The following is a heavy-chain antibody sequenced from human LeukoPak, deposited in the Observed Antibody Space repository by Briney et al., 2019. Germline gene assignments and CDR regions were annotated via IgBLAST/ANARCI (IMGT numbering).Heavy chain of an antibody. J-gene: IGHJ6*03. CDR3: AREVVTRTGYMDV. V-gene: IGHV1-18*01. CDR1: GYTFTTYN. CDR2: ISAYNGDT. D-gene: IGHD1-14*01. Sequence: ASVKVSCKASGYTFTTYNINWVRQAPGQGLEWMGWISAYNGDTNYAQKLQGRVTMTTDTSTSTAYMELRSLRSDDTAVYYCAREVVTRTGYMDVWGKGTTVTVSS.